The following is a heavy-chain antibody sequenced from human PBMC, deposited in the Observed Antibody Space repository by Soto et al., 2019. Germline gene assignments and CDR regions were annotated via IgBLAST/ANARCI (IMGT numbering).Heavy chain of an antibody. CDR2: IYYSGST. J-gene: IGHJ2*01. Sequence: QVQLQESGPGLVKPSETLSLTCTVSGGSISSYYWSWIRQPPGKGLEWIGYIYYSGSTIYNPSLTGRVTISVDTSKNQFSLKLSSVTAADTAVYYCARYNWYFDLWGRGTLVTVSS. V-gene: IGHV4-59*01. CDR3: ARYNWYFDL. CDR1: GGSISSYY.